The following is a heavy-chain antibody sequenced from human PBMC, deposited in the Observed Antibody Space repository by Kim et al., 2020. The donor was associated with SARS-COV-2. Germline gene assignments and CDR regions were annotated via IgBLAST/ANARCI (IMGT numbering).Heavy chain of an antibody. Sequence: GGSLRLSCAASGFTFSSYAMHWVRQAPGKGLEWVAVISYDGSNKYYADSVKGRFTISRDNSKNTLYLQMNSLRAEDTAVYYCARGDSSGYPNYYYYGMDVWGQGTTVTVSS. V-gene: IGHV3-30-3*01. CDR3: ARGDSSGYPNYYYYGMDV. J-gene: IGHJ6*02. CDR1: GFTFSSYA. D-gene: IGHD3-22*01. CDR2: ISYDGSNK.